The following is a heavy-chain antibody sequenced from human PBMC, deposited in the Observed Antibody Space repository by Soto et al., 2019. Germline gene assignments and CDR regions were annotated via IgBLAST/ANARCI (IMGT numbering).Heavy chain of an antibody. J-gene: IGHJ4*02. V-gene: IGHV1-18*01. CDR1: DYTFANYG. CDR3: ARDCNGGRCYPMY. CDR2: ISGYNGNT. Sequence: QVQLVQSGGEVKKPGASVKVSCKASDYTFANYGISWVRQAPGQGPEWMGWISGYNGNTNYAQKFQGRPTXTXDPXTSTAYMELRSLGSDDTAVYYCARDCNGGRCYPMYWGQGTLVTVSS. D-gene: IGHD2-15*01.